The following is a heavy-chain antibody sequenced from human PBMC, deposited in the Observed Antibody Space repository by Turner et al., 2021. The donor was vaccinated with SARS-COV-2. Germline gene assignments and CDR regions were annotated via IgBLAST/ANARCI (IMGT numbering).Heavy chain of an antibody. J-gene: IGHJ4*02. D-gene: IGHD2-15*01. Sequence: EVQLVESGGGLLRPGESLRLSFAASGFPFGSYDMHWVRQPTGKSLEWVSAIGVTGDTYYSGAVKGRFTISRENAKNSLYLQINSLRAEDTAVYYCVREYCGGGICPGFYYFDFWGQGTLVTVSS. CDR2: IGVTGDT. V-gene: IGHV3-13*01. CDR1: GFPFGSYD. CDR3: VREYCGGGICPGFYYFDF.